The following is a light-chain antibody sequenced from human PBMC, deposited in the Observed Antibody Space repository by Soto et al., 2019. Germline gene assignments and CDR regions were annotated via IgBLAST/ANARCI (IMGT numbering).Light chain of an antibody. J-gene: IGKJ1*01. Sequence: EIVLTKSPGTLSLSPGERATLSCRASQSVTTNLAWYQHKPGQSPRLLISDASTGASGIPPRFSGSGSGTEFTLTIDRLEPEDFAVYYCQQYGSSGTFGQGTKVDIK. CDR2: DAS. V-gene: IGKV3-20*01. CDR3: QQYGSSGT. CDR1: QSVTTN.